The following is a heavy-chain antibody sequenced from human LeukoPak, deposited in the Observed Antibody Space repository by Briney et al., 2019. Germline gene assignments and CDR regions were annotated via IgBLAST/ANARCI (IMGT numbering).Heavy chain of an antibody. Sequence: ASVKVSCKASGYIFTSYYMHLVRLAPGQGLEWMGMINLRGGSTSYAQKFQGRVTMTRDTSTSTVYMEVSSPRSEDTAVYYCARDRDYSSGWYDYWGQGTLVTVSS. V-gene: IGHV1-46*01. CDR1: GYIFTSYY. J-gene: IGHJ4*02. CDR3: ARDRDYSSGWYDY. D-gene: IGHD6-19*01. CDR2: INLRGGST.